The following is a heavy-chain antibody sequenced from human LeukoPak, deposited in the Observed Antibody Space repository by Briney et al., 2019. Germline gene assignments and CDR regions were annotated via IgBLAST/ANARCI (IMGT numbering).Heavy chain of an antibody. CDR2: ISGTSDYI. CDR3: ARREPQGCSGTSCFAGPVGH. CDR1: GFTFSSYS. D-gene: IGHD2-2*01. V-gene: IGHV3-21*06. Sequence: GGSLRLSCAASGFTFSSYSMNWVRRAPGKGLEWVSSISGTSDYIYYADSVKGRFTISRDNGQNSLYLQMNSLRAEDTAVYYCARREPQGCSGTSCFAGPVGHWGQGTLVTVSS. J-gene: IGHJ4*02.